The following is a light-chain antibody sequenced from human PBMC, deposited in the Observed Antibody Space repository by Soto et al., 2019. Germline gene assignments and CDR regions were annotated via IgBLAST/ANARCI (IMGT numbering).Light chain of an antibody. CDR3: QQYGSSGT. Sequence: EIVMTQSPATLSVSPGEGATLSCRASQSVSINLAWYQQKPGQAPRLLIYDASNRATGIPDRFSGSGSGTDFTLTISRVEPEDFAVYYCQQYGSSGTFGQGTKVDIK. V-gene: IGKV3-20*01. J-gene: IGKJ1*01. CDR1: QSVSIN. CDR2: DAS.